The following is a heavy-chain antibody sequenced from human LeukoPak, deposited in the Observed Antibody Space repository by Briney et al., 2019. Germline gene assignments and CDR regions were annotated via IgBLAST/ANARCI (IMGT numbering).Heavy chain of an antibody. D-gene: IGHD3-10*01. V-gene: IGHV3-48*01. CDR1: GFTFSSYS. J-gene: IGHJ6*03. CDR3: ARGPRGNYYGSGSYSYYYYYYYMDV. Sequence: GGSLRLSCAASGFTFSSYSMNWVRQAPGKGLEWVSYISSSSSTIYYADSVKGRFTISRDNAKNSLYLQMNSLRAEDTAVYYCARGPRGNYYGSGSYSYYYYYYYMDVWGKGTTVTVSS. CDR2: ISSSSSTI.